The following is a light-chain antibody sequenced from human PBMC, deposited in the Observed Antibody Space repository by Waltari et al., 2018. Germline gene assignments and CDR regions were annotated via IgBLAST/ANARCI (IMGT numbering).Light chain of an antibody. Sequence: DIQLTQSPSSLSASVGDRVIITCRASQGISTHLAWYQQKPGKAPKLLIYTASTLQSGVPSRFSGSGSGTEFTLTISRLQPEDFAAYYCQQRNNYPITFGQGTRLEI. J-gene: IGKJ5*01. CDR1: QGISTH. CDR2: TAS. V-gene: IGKV1-9*01. CDR3: QQRNNYPIT.